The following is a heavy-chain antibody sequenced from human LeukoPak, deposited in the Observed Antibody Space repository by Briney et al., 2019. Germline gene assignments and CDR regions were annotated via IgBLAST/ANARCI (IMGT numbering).Heavy chain of an antibody. D-gene: IGHD4-23*01. CDR1: GGSISSYY. V-gene: IGHV4-59*01. CDR2: IYYSGST. CDR3: ARDSAGNPGDY. J-gene: IGHJ4*02. Sequence: KPSETLSLTCTVSGGSISSYYWSWIRQPPGKGLEWIGYIYYSGSTSYNPSLKSRVTISVDTSKNQFSLKLSSVTAADTAVYYCARDSAGNPGDYWGQGTLVTVSS.